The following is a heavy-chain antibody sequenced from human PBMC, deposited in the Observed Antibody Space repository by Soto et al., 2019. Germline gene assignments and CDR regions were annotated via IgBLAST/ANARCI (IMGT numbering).Heavy chain of an antibody. V-gene: IGHV3-21*02. Sequence: EVQLVESGGGLVKPGGPLRLSCAASGFIFSQYSMNWVRQAPGKGLEWVSSISSTGALMYYADSVKGRFTISRDDADNSLYLQMNSLRVEDTAVYYCARDRLARGIPVAGRIDYWGQGALVTVSS. CDR2: ISSTGALM. J-gene: IGHJ4*02. CDR3: ARDRLARGIPVAGRIDY. D-gene: IGHD6-19*01. CDR1: GFIFSQYS.